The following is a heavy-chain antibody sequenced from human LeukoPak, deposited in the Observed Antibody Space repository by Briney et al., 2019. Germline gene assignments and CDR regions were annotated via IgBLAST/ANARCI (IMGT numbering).Heavy chain of an antibody. CDR2: ISSSGGAR. D-gene: IGHD3-22*01. CDR3: ARSYDSSGYYDY. J-gene: IGHJ4*02. CDR1: GFTFSSHE. V-gene: IGHV3-48*03. Sequence: GGSLRLSCTASGFTFSSHEMNWVRQAPGKGLEWVSYISSSGGARYYADSVKGRFTISRDNAKSSLYLQMNSVRAEDTAVYYCARSYDSSGYYDYWGQGTLVTVSS.